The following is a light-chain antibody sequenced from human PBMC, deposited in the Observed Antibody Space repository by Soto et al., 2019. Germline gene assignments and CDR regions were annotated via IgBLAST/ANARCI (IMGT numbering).Light chain of an antibody. CDR2: DVS. J-gene: IGLJ3*02. CDR1: SSDVGAYNY. Sequence: QSALTQPASVSGSPGQSITISCTGTSSDVGAYNYVSWFQQHPGKAPRLIIYDVSNRPSGVSNRFSGSKSGNTASLTISGLQAEDEADYYCSSYTTSTTGVFDGGTKLTVL. V-gene: IGLV2-14*01. CDR3: SSYTTSTTGV.